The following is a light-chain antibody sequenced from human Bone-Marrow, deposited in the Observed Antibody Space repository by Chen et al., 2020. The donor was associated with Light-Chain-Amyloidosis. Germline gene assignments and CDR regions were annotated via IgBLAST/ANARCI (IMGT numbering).Light chain of an antibody. CDR1: RSDVGYDNH. CDR3: SSYTITNTLV. V-gene: IGLV2-14*01. CDR2: EVT. Sequence: QSALTQPASLSGSPGQSITISCTGTRSDVGYDNHVSWYQQHPDKAPKLVIYEVTNRPSWVPDRFSGSKSDNTASLTISGLQTEDEADYFCSSYTITNTLVFGSGTRVTVL. J-gene: IGLJ1*01.